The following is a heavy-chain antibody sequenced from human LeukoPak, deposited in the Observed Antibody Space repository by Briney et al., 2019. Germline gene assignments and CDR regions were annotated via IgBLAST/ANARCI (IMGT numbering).Heavy chain of an antibody. CDR2: SNPSGDST. V-gene: IGHV1-46*01. CDR1: GYTFSNYY. Sequence: ASVKVSCKASGYTFSNYYMLWERQAPGQGLEWMGISNPSGDSTRYAQKFQGRVTMTRDTSTSTVYMELSSLRSGDTAVYYCARGLYSSGWYFDYWGQGTLVTVSS. D-gene: IGHD6-25*01. CDR3: ARGLYSSGWYFDY. J-gene: IGHJ4*02.